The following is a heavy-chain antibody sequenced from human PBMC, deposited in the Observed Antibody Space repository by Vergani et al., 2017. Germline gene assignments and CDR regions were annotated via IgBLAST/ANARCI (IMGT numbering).Heavy chain of an antibody. CDR3: ARDLRLLYNRFDP. J-gene: IGHJ5*02. CDR1: GFTFNQYG. CDR2: TWYDGNNK. Sequence: QVQLVESGGGVVQPGRSLRLSCAASGFTFNQYGMHWVRQAPGKGLEWVAVTWYDGNNKQYADSVKGRFTISRDNSKSTMYLQMNSRRDEDTAVYYCARDLRLLYNRFDPWGQGTLVTVSS. D-gene: IGHD1-14*01. V-gene: IGHV3-33*01.